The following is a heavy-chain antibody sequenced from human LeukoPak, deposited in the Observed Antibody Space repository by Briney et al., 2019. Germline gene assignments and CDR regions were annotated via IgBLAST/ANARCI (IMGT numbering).Heavy chain of an antibody. D-gene: IGHD5-12*01. J-gene: IGHJ6*02. CDR3: ARDLVVFGYPFSSDYYYGMDV. CDR2: INPNSGGT. V-gene: IGHV1-2*02. CDR1: GYTFTGYY. Sequence: ASVKVSCKASGYTFTGYYMHWVRQAPGQGLEWMGWINPNSGGTNYAQKFQGRVTMTRDTSISTAYMELSRLRSDDTAVYYCARDLVVFGYPFSSDYYYGMDVWGQGTTVTVSS.